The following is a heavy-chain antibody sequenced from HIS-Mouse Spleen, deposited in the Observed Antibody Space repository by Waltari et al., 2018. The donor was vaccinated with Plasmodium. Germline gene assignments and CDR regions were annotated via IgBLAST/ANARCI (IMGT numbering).Heavy chain of an antibody. CDR3: ASSWYWYFDL. Sequence: EVQLVESGGGLVQPGGSLRLSCAASGFTFSSYWMSWVRQAPGKGLEWVDNRKQDGSEKYYVESVKGRFTISRDNAKNSLYLQMNSLRAEDTAVYYCASSWYWYFDLWGRGTLVTVSS. D-gene: IGHD6-13*01. CDR2: RKQDGSEK. V-gene: IGHV3-7*01. J-gene: IGHJ2*01. CDR1: GFTFSSYW.